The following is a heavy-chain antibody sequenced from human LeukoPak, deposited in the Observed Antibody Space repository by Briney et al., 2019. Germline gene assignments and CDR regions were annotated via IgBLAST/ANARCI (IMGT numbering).Heavy chain of an antibody. CDR1: GGSISSSSYY. Sequence: SETLSLTCTVSGGSISSSSYYWSWIRQPPGKGLEWIGEINHSGSTNYNPSLKSRVTISVDTSKNQFSLKLSSVTAADAAVYYCARGSPHVDYWGQGTLVTVSS. J-gene: IGHJ4*02. CDR2: INHSGST. V-gene: IGHV4-39*07. CDR3: ARGSPHVDY.